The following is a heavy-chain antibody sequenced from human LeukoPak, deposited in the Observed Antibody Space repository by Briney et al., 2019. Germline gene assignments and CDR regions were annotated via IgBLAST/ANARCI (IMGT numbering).Heavy chain of an antibody. D-gene: IGHD2-21*02. V-gene: IGHV4-59*08. CDR1: GGSINYDY. Sequence: SETMSLTCTVSGGSINYDYWSWIRQSPGKRLEWIGYIHYSGATNYSPSLNSRVTISVDTSKNQFSLKLSSVTAADTALYYCATLRGASTAVFDSWGQGTLVTVSS. J-gene: IGHJ4*02. CDR2: IHYSGAT. CDR3: ATLRGASTAVFDS.